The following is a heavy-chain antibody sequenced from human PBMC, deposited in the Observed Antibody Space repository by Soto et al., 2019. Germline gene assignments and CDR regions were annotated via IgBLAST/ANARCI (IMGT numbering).Heavy chain of an antibody. CDR1: GGSISSYY. CDR3: ARGAGSSIYDY. CDR2: IYYSGST. Sequence: SETLSLTCTVSGGSISSYYWSWIRQPPGKGLEWIGYIYYSGSTNYNPSLKSRVTISVDTSKNQFSLKLSSVTAADTAVYYCARGAGSSIYDYWGQGTLVTVSS. J-gene: IGHJ4*02. V-gene: IGHV4-59*01. D-gene: IGHD6-13*01.